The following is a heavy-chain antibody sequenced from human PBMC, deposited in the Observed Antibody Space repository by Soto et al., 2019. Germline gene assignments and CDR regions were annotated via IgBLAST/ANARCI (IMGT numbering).Heavy chain of an antibody. CDR1: GFTFSGSA. D-gene: IGHD5-18*01. CDR3: TNPQLYYGMDV. CDR2: IRSKANSYAT. Sequence: EVQLVESGGGLVQPGGFLKVSCAASGFTFSGSAMHWVRQASGKGLEWVGRIRSKANSYATAYAASVKGRFTISRDDSKNTAYLQMNSLKTEDTAVYYCTNPQLYYGMDVWGQGTTVTVSS. V-gene: IGHV3-73*02. J-gene: IGHJ6*02.